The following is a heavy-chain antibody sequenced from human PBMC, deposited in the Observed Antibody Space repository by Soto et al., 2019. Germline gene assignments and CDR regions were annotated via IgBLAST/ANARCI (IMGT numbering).Heavy chain of an antibody. CDR1: GFTFSSYA. D-gene: IGHD3-3*01. Sequence: GGSLRLSCAASGFTFSSYAMSWVRQAPGKGREWSSAISGSGGGTYYADSVKGRFTISRDNSKNTLYLQMNSLRAEDTAVYYCAKDRVFGVVTPPSDWFDPWGQGTLVTVSS. CDR2: ISGSGGGT. CDR3: AKDRVFGVVTPPSDWFDP. V-gene: IGHV3-23*01. J-gene: IGHJ5*02.